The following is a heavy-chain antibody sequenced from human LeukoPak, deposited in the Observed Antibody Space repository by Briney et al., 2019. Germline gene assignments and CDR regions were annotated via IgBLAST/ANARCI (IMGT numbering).Heavy chain of an antibody. J-gene: IGHJ5*02. V-gene: IGHV4-34*01. CDR3: ARLRGATVAHNWFDP. D-gene: IGHD6-19*01. CDR1: GFTLSNYW. CDR2: MNHSGSA. Sequence: GSLRLSCEASGFTLSNYWMSWVRQPPGKGLEWIGEMNHSGSANYNPSLKSRVTISVDTSKNQCSLRLSSVTAADTAVYYCARLRGATVAHNWFDPWGQGTLVTVSS.